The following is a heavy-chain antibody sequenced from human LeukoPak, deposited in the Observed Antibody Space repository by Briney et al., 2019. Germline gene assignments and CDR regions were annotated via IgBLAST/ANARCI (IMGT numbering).Heavy chain of an antibody. CDR1: GYTLTELS. CDR2: FDPEDGET. J-gene: IGHJ4*02. D-gene: IGHD6-19*01. CDR3: ATTEGAVAATGC. V-gene: IGHV1-24*01. Sequence: ASVKVSCKVSGYTLTELSMHWVRQAPGKGLEWMGGFDPEDGETIYAQKFQGRVTMTEDTSTDTAYMELSSLRSEDTAVYYCATTEGAVAATGCWGQGTLVTVSS.